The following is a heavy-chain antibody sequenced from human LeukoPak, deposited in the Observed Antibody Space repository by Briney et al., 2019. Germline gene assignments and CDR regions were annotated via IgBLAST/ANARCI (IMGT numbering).Heavy chain of an antibody. CDR3: ARVTATIIFDY. CDR2: INWNGGST. CDR1: GFTFDDYG. J-gene: IGHJ4*02. V-gene: IGHV3-20*04. Sequence: GGSLRLSCAASGFTFDDYGMSWVSQAPGKGLEWVSGINWNGGSTGYADSVKGRFTISRDNAKSSLYLQMNSLRAEDTALYYCARVTATIIFDYWGQGTLVTVSS. D-gene: IGHD5-24*01.